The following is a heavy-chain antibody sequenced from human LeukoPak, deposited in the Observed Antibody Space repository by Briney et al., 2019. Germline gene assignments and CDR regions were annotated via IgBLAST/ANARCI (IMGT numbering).Heavy chain of an antibody. D-gene: IGHD2-2*01. J-gene: IGHJ6*02. CDR2: ISSSGSTI. CDR3: ARDLRAGSTSSYYYYYYGMDV. Sequence: GGSLRLSCAASGFTFSDYYMSWIRQAPGKGLEWVSYISSSGSTIYYADSVKGRFTISRDNAKNSLYLQMNSLRAEDTAVYYCARDLRAGSTSSYYYYYYGMDVWGQGTTVTVSS. V-gene: IGHV3-11*01. CDR1: GFTFSDYY.